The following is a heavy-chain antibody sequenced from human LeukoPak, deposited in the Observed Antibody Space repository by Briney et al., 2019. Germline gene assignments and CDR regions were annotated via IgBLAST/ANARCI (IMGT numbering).Heavy chain of an antibody. V-gene: IGHV3-33*01. J-gene: IGHJ3*02. CDR3: AREADCSGGNCYRGAFDI. Sequence: PGRSLRLSCAASGFTVSNYAMHWVRQAPGKGLEWVAVIWYDGSNDYYANSVKGRFAISRDNSKNTVYLQMNSLRAEDTAVYYCAREADCSGGNCYRGAFDIWGQGTMITVSS. D-gene: IGHD2-15*01. CDR1: GFTVSNYA. CDR2: IWYDGSND.